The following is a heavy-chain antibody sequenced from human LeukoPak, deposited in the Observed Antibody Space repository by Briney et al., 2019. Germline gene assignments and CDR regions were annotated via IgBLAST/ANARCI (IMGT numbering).Heavy chain of an antibody. D-gene: IGHD3-3*01. CDR1: GGSISSGGYS. CDR3: ARHLYDFWSGLDVGYYYGMDV. V-gene: IGHV4-30-2*01. CDR2: IYHSGST. J-gene: IGHJ6*02. Sequence: PSETLSLTCAVSGGSISSGGYSWSWIRQPPGKGLEWTGYIYHSGSTYYNPSLKSRVTISADTSKNQFSLKLSSVTAADTAVYYCARHLYDFWSGLDVGYYYGMDVWGQGTTVTVSS.